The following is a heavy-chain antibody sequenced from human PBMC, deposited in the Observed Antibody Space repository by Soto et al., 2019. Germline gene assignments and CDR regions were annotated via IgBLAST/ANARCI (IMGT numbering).Heavy chain of an antibody. CDR3: ARESEDLTSNFDY. CDR2: ISSTTNYI. V-gene: IGHV3-21*01. J-gene: IGHJ4*02. Sequence: VSLRLSCAASGFTFSRYSMNWVRQAPGKGLEWVSSISSTTNYIYYADSMKGRFTVSRDNAKNSVYLDMNSLSAEDTAVYYCARESEDLTSNFDYWGQGTLVIVSS. CDR1: GFTFSRYS.